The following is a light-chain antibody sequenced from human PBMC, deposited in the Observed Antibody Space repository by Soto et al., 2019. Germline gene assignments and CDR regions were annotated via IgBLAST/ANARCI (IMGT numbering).Light chain of an antibody. CDR3: GSWDSSLSAYV. Sequence: QSVLTQPPSVSEAPGQRVTISCTGTSSDIGAGHDVHWYQQLPGAAPKLLIYSNAIRPSGVPDRFSGSKSGTSATLGITGFQTGDEADYYCGSWDSSLSAYVFGTGTKVTVL. J-gene: IGLJ1*01. CDR1: SSDIGAGHD. V-gene: IGLV1-40*01. CDR2: SNA.